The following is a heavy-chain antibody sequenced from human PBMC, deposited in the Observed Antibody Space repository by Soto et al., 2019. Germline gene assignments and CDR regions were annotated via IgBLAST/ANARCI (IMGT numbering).Heavy chain of an antibody. D-gene: IGHD3-16*01. J-gene: IGHJ4*02. CDR3: ARGEERGAMPSGY. Sequence: QVQLQESGPGLVKPSETLSLTCTVSGGSISSYYWSWIRQPPGKGLEWIGYIYYSGSTNYNPSLKSRVTITVEGSKNQLSLKLGSVTAADTAVYYCARGEERGAMPSGYWGQGTLVTVSS. CDR1: GGSISSYY. CDR2: IYYSGST. V-gene: IGHV4-59*01.